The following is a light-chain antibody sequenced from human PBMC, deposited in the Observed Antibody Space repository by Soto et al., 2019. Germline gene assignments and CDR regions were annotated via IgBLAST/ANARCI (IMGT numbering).Light chain of an antibody. CDR1: SSNIGSNT. J-gene: IGLJ2*01. CDR2: STN. Sequence: QAVVTQPPSASGTPGQTVTISCSGSSSNIGSNTVNWYQQLPGSAPKLLMYSTNQRPSGVPDRFSGSKSGTSASLAISGLQSEDEDDYYCAAWDGSLNVVLFGGGTQLTVL. V-gene: IGLV1-44*01. CDR3: AAWDGSLNVVL.